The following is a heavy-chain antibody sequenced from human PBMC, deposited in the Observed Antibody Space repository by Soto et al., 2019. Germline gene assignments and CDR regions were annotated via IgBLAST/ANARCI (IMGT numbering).Heavy chain of an antibody. D-gene: IGHD3-3*01. CDR1: GGSLSGYF. CDR3: ARHPSFWSGYDYYYMDV. J-gene: IGHJ6*03. CDR2: LYHSGST. Sequence: SETLSLTCTVSGGSLSGYFWSWIRQPPGKGLEWIGYLYHSGSTNYNPSLKTRVTISVDTSKNQFSLKLSSVTAADTAVYYCARHPSFWSGYDYYYMDVWGTGTTVTVSS. V-gene: IGHV4-59*08.